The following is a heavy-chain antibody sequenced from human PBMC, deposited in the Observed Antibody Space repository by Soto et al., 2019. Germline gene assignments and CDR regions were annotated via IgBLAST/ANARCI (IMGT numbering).Heavy chain of an antibody. V-gene: IGHV5-51*01. CDR1: GYSFTSYW. CDR3: ERRRVGSAAAGTHWFDP. Sequence: HGESLKISCNGSGYSFTSYWIGWVRQMPGKGLEWMGIIYPGDSDTRYSPSFQGQVTISADKSISTAYLQWSSLKASETAMYYCERRRVGSAAAGTHWFDPWGQGTLVTVSS. D-gene: IGHD6-13*01. J-gene: IGHJ5*02. CDR2: IYPGDSDT.